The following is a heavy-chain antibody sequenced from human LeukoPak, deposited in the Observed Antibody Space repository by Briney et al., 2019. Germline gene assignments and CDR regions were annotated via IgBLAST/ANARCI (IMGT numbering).Heavy chain of an antibody. CDR3: AKRFCGGDCYEAFDI. V-gene: IGHV3-23*01. J-gene: IGHJ3*02. CDR2: ISGGGFST. CDR1: GFTFSSYA. Sequence: HPGGSLRLSCAASGFTFSSYAMSWVRQAPGKGLEWVSAISGGGFSTYYADSVRGRFIISSDNSKNTLYVQMNSLRAEDTAVYYCAKRFCGGDCYEAFDIWGQGTMVTVSS. D-gene: IGHD2-21*02.